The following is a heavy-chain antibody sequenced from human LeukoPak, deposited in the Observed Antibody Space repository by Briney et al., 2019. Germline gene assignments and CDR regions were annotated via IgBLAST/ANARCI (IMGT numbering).Heavy chain of an antibody. CDR1: GFTFSSYG. Sequence: GGSLRLSCAASGFTFSSYGMHWVRQAPGKGLEWVAFIRYDGSNKYYADSVKGRFTISRDNSKNTLYLQMNSLRADDTAVYYCSKDRGLYSSSLYFDYWGQGTLVTVSS. CDR3: SKDRGLYSSSLYFDY. D-gene: IGHD6-13*01. J-gene: IGHJ4*02. CDR2: IRYDGSNK. V-gene: IGHV3-30*02.